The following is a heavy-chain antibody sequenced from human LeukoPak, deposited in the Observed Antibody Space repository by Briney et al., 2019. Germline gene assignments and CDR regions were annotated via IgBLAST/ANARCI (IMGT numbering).Heavy chain of an antibody. Sequence: QSGGSLRLSCAASGFTFSSYWMNWARQAPGKGLEWVAVIWYDGSNKYYADSVKGRFTISRDNSKNTLYLQMNSLRAEDTAVYYCARGGYAVTTTIDYWGQGTLVTVSS. CDR2: IWYDGSNK. CDR3: ARGGYAVTTTIDY. D-gene: IGHD4-17*01. J-gene: IGHJ4*02. V-gene: IGHV3-33*08. CDR1: GFTFSSYW.